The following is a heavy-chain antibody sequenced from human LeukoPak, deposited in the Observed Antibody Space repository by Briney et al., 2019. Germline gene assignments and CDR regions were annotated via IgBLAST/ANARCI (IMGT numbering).Heavy chain of an antibody. CDR3: ARRQFNYRSDY. V-gene: IGHV4-39*01. CDR1: GGSISSSNYY. D-gene: IGHD1-1*01. CDR2: IYYTGST. J-gene: IGHJ4*02. Sequence: PSETLSLTRTVSGGSISSSNYYWPWIRQPPGKGLQWIASIYYTGSTYYNPSLESRVSISVDTSKNQFSLRLSSVTAADTAVYFCARRQFNYRSDYWGRGTLVAV.